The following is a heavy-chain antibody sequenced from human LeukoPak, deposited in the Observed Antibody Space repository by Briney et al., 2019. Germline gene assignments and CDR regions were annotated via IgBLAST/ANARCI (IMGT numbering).Heavy chain of an antibody. CDR1: GGSISSYY. CDR2: IYYSGST. CDR3: ARELGGNSLAFDI. V-gene: IGHV4-59*01. J-gene: IGHJ3*02. Sequence: SETLPLTCTVSGGSISSYYWSWIRQPPGKGLEWIGYIYYSGSTNYNPSLKSRVTISVDTSKNQFSLKLSSVTAADTAVYYCARELGGNSLAFDIWGQGTMVTVSS. D-gene: IGHD4-23*01.